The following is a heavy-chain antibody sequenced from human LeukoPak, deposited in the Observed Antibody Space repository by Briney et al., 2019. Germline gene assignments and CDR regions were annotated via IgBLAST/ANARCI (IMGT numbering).Heavy chain of an antibody. CDR1: GYTFTSYG. CDR2: ISAYNGNT. J-gene: IGHJ6*03. Sequence: VSVKVSCKASGYTFTSYGISWVRQAPGQGLEWMGWISAYNGNTNYAQKLQGRVTMTTDTSTSTAYMELRSLRSDDTAVYYCARGGDSSGWSYYYYYMDVWGKGTTVTVSS. V-gene: IGHV1-18*01. D-gene: IGHD6-19*01. CDR3: ARGGDSSGWSYYYYYMDV.